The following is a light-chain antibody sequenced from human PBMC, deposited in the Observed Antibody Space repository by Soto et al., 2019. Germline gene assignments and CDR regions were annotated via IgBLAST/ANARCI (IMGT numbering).Light chain of an antibody. CDR1: SGNSTYI. J-gene: IGLJ2*01. Sequence: QLVLTQSSSASASLGSSVKLTCTLSSGNSTYIIAWHQQQPGKAPRYLMKLEGSGSYNKGSGVPDRFSGSSSGADRYLTISNLQTEDEADYYCETWDSNPHVVFGVVTELHVL. V-gene: IGLV4-60*03. CDR3: ETWDSNPHVV. CDR2: LEGSGSY.